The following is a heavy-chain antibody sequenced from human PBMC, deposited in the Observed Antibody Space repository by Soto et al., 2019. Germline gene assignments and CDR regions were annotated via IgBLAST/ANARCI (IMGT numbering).Heavy chain of an antibody. V-gene: IGHV3-7*05. Sequence: EVRLVESGGDLVQPGGSLRLSCAASGFIFSSSWMTWLRQAPGKGLEWVATIKPYGSEEYYVDSVKGRFTISRDNAQKSLYLQMSSLRADDTAVYHCARKDYYYETSNAGWFDPWGQGTLVTVSS. J-gene: IGHJ5*02. CDR1: GFIFSSSW. D-gene: IGHD3-22*01. CDR2: IKPYGSEE. CDR3: ARKDYYYETSNAGWFDP.